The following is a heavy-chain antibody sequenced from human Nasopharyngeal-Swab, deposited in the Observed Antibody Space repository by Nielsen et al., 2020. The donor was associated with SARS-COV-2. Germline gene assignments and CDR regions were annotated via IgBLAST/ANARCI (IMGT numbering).Heavy chain of an antibody. CDR3: ARDPSIVNTSPRGDEAFDI. D-gene: IGHD2-2*01. CDR2: ISTYSGDT. Sequence: ASVKVSCKATGYTFTSYGISWVRQAPGQGLEWMGWISTYSGDTNYAQTLQGRVTMTTDASTATVHMELRTLRSDDTAVYFCARDPSIVNTSPRGDEAFDIWGPGTLVIVSS. V-gene: IGHV1-18*01. J-gene: IGHJ3*02. CDR1: GYTFTSYG.